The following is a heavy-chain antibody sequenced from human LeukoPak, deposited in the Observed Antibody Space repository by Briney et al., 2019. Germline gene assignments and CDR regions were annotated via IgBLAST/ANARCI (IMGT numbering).Heavy chain of an antibody. V-gene: IGHV3-21*01. CDR3: ARDSSSSTRG. D-gene: IGHD6-13*01. CDR2: ISSSSSYI. J-gene: IGHJ4*02. CDR1: GFTFSSYS. Sequence: GGFLRLSCAASGFTFSSYSMNWVRQAPGKGLEWVSSISSSSSYIYYADSVKGRFTISRDNAKNSLYLQMNSLRAEDTAVYYCARDSSSSTRGWGQGTLVTVSS.